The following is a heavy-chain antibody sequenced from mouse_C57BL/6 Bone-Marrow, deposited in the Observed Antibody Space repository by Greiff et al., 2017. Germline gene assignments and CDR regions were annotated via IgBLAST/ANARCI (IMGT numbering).Heavy chain of an antibody. D-gene: IGHD1-2*01. CDR1: GYTFTSYW. J-gene: IGHJ4*01. CDR2: IDPSDSYT. V-gene: IGHV1-69*01. CDR3: ARDTTAYAMDY. Sequence: VQLQQPGAELVMPGASVKLSCKASGYTFTSYWMHWVKQRPGQGLEWIGEIDPSDSYTNYNQKFKGKSTVTVDKPSSTAYMQLSSLTSEDSAVYYCARDTTAYAMDYWGQGTSVTVSS.